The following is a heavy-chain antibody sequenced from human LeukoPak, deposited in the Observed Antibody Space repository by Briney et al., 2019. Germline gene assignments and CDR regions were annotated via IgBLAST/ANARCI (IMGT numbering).Heavy chain of an antibody. D-gene: IGHD1-26*01. V-gene: IGHV3-53*01. Sequence: PGGSLRLSCAASGFTVSSNYMSWVRQDPGKGLEWVSVIYSGGSTYYADSVKGRFTISRDNSKNTLYLQMNSLRAEDTAVYYCARNNGGREVVGDWFDPWGQGTLVTVSS. CDR2: IYSGGST. CDR3: ARNNGGREVVGDWFDP. CDR1: GFTVSSNY. J-gene: IGHJ5*02.